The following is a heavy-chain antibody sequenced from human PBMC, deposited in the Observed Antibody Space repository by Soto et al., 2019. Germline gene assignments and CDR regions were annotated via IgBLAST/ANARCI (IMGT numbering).Heavy chain of an antibody. CDR2: IYHSGST. CDR1: GGSISSGGYS. Sequence: SETLSLTCAVSGGSISSGGYSWSWIRQPPGKGLEWIGYIYHSGSTYYNPSLKSRVTISVDTSKNQFSLKLSSVTAADTAVYYCAFFLHCSTTSGLSYFWGQG. V-gene: IGHV4-30-2*01. D-gene: IGHD2-2*01. J-gene: IGHJ4*02. CDR3: AFFLHCSTTSGLSYF.